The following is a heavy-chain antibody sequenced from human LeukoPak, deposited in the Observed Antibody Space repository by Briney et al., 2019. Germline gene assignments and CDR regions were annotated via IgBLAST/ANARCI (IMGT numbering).Heavy chain of an antibody. D-gene: IGHD3-9*01. J-gene: IGHJ4*02. Sequence: GGSLRLSCAASGFTFSNYAMSCVRQAPGKGLEWVSAITGSGGNTYYADSVKGRFTISRDNSKNTLYLQMNSLRAEYTAVYYCAKWGDFDVLTGYYVPDFWGQGTLVTVSS. V-gene: IGHV3-23*01. CDR3: AKWGDFDVLTGYYVPDF. CDR2: ITGSGGNT. CDR1: GFTFSNYA.